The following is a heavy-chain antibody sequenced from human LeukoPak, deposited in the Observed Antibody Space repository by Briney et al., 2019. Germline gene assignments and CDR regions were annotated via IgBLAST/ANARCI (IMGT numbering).Heavy chain of an antibody. Sequence: GGSLRLSCAASGFTSSRSWMSWVRQAPGKGLEFVAKIKIDGSETDYVGSVKGRVTLSRDNAENSLYLHMSSLRDEDTRVYYCVRDDLQPRDGRTFWGQGTLVSVSA. J-gene: IGHJ4*02. D-gene: IGHD1-1*01. CDR3: VRDDLQPRDGRTF. CDR2: IKIDGSET. CDR1: GFTSSRSW. V-gene: IGHV3-7*01.